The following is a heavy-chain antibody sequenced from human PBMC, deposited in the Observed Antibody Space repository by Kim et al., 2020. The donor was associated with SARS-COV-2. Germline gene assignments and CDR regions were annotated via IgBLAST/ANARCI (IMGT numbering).Heavy chain of an antibody. CDR3: ARDLRGSSWYEFHYYYGMDV. Sequence: ASVKVSCKASGYTFTSYGISWVRQAPGQGLEWMGWISAYNGNTNYAQKLQGRVTMTTDTSTSTAYMELRSLRSDDTAVYYCARDLRGSSWYEFHYYYGMDVWGQGTTVTVSS. CDR1: GYTFTSYG. J-gene: IGHJ6*02. CDR2: ISAYNGNT. D-gene: IGHD6-13*01. V-gene: IGHV1-18*01.